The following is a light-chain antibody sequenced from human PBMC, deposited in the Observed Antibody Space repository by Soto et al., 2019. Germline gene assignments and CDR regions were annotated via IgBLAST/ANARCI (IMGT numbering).Light chain of an antibody. CDR3: MQGPHWPPIT. Sequence: DVVMTQSPLSLPVTLGQPASISCRSSQSLVYSDGNTYLNWFQQRPGQSPRRLIYKVSNRDSGVPDRFGGSGSGTDFTLKISRVEAEDVGVYYCMQGPHWPPITFGQGTRLEIK. J-gene: IGKJ5*01. V-gene: IGKV2-30*01. CDR2: KVS. CDR1: QSLVYSDGNTY.